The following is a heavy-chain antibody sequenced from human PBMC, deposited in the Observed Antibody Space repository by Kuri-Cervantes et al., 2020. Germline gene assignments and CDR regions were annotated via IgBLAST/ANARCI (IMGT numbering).Heavy chain of an antibody. D-gene: IGHD5-18*01. CDR1: GGSISSYY. Sequence: SETVSLTCTVSGGSISSYYWSWIRQPPGKGLEWIGYIYYSGSTNYNPSLKSRVTISVDTSKNQFPLKLSSVTAADTAVYYCARGGYSYGYYFDYWGQGTLVTVSS. J-gene: IGHJ4*02. V-gene: IGHV4-59*01. CDR3: ARGGYSYGYYFDY. CDR2: IYYSGST.